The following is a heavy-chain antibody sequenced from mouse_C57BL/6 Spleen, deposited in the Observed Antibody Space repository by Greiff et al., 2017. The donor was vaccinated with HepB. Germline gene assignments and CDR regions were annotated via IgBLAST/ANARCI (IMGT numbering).Heavy chain of an antibody. CDR1: GYTFTSYW. D-gene: IGHD1-1*01. Sequence: QVQLQQPGAELVKPGASVKLSCKASGYTFTSYWMQWVKQRPGQGLEWIGEIDPSDSYTNYNQKFKGKATLTVDTSSSTAYMQLSSLTSEDSAVYYCARGYYGSGGFAYWGQGTLVTVSA. CDR2: IDPSDSYT. CDR3: ARGYYGSGGFAY. J-gene: IGHJ3*01. V-gene: IGHV1-50*01.